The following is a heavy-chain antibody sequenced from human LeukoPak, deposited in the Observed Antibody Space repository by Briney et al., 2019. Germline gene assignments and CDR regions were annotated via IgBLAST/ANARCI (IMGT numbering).Heavy chain of an antibody. D-gene: IGHD6-13*01. CDR2: IEQDGSEK. CDR3: AREWQGGIAAAGTRIEGDY. V-gene: IGHV3-7*01. Sequence: GGSLRLSCAVSGSSASGYWMTWVRQAPGKGLEWVANIEQDGSEKNYVDSVKGRFTISRDNAENSLFLQMNSLRVEDTAVYYCAREWQGGIAAAGTRIEGDYWGQGTLVAVSS. J-gene: IGHJ4*02. CDR1: GSSASGYW.